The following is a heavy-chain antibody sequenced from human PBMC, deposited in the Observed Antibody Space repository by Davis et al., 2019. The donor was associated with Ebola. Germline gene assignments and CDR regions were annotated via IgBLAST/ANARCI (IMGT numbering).Heavy chain of an antibody. D-gene: IGHD4-11*01. J-gene: IGHJ5*02. CDR2: IKHSGST. CDR3: ERAFAQTMTTGGWFDT. CDR1: GGSSSGYY. V-gene: IGHV4-34*01. Sequence: PSATLSFTSAVYGGSSSGYYCSWIPQPPGKGLDWIGEIKHSGSTNYNPSLKSRVTISVDTSKNQFSLKMSTVNAADTAVYYCERAFAQTMTTGGWFDTWGQGTLVTVSS.